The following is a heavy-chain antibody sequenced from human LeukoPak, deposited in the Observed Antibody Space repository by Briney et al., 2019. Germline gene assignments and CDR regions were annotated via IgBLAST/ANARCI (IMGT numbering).Heavy chain of an antibody. Sequence: GASVKVSCKASGYSFTSCGVNWVRQAPEQGLEWMGWISPYNGNTNYAQKVQGRITMTADTSTSTVYMELRSLRSDDTAVYYCARSYFGDLNYFDPWGQGTLVTVSS. V-gene: IGHV1-18*01. CDR1: GYSFTSCG. D-gene: IGHD4-17*01. CDR3: ARSYFGDLNYFDP. J-gene: IGHJ5*02. CDR2: ISPYNGNT.